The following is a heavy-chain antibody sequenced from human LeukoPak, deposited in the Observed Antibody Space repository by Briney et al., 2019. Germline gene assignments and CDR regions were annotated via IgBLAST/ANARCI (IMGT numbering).Heavy chain of an antibody. CDR3: ASTSGYCSGGNCYSAFDY. CDR2: IYYSGST. Sequence: PSDTLSLTCTVSGGSVSTYYWHWIRQPPGKGLEWIGYIYYSGSTNYNPSLKSRLTISVDTSNNQFSLKLSSVTAADTAVYYCASTSGYCSGGNCYSAFDYWGQGTLVTVSS. CDR1: GGSVSTYY. V-gene: IGHV4-59*02. J-gene: IGHJ4*02. D-gene: IGHD2-15*01.